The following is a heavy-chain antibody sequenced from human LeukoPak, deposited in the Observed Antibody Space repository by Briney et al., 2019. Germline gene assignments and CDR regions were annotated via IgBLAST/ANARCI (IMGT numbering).Heavy chain of an antibody. CDR2: ISSSSSTI. CDR3: ANFVVVPAAIAKVFDY. Sequence: GGSLRLSCAASGFTFSSYSMNWVRQAPGKGLEWVSYISSSSSTIYYADSVKGRFTISRDNSKNTLYLQMNSLRAEDTAVYYCANFVVVPAAIAKVFDYWGQGTLVTVSS. V-gene: IGHV3-48*01. CDR1: GFTFSSYS. J-gene: IGHJ4*02. D-gene: IGHD2-2*02.